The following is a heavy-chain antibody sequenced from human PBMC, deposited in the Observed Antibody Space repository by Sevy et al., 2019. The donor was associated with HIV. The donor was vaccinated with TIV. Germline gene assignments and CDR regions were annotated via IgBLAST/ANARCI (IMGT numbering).Heavy chain of an antibody. CDR3: AHETFGRFES. J-gene: IGHJ4*02. CDR2: LKGDGSDK. CDR1: GFSFSANW. D-gene: IGHD3-16*01. V-gene: IGHV3-7*01. Sequence: GGSLRLSCAASGFSFSANWMNWVRRAPGKGLEWVANLKGDGSDKHYVDSVEGRFTISRDNAKNALYLQMNSLRVEDTAVYYCAHETFGRFESWGQGTLVTVSS.